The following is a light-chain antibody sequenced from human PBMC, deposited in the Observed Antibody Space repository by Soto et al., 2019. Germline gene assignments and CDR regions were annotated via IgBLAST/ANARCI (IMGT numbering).Light chain of an antibody. Sequence: DIQVTQSPSSLSASVGDRVTITCRASQTIARELNWDQQKPGKAPKLLIFAASSLQRGVAARFSGSGSGTDFTLTISSLQPDDFGTYYCQQSYSRVFTFGPGTKVDF. V-gene: IGKV1-39*01. J-gene: IGKJ3*01. CDR2: AAS. CDR1: QTIARE. CDR3: QQSYSRVFT.